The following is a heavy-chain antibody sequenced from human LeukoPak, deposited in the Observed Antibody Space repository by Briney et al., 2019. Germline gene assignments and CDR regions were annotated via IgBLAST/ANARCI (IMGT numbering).Heavy chain of an antibody. CDR1: GGSISSRSYF. CDR2: ISYSGNT. V-gene: IGHV4-39*01. Sequence: PSETLSLTCTVSGGSISSRSYFWGWIRQPSGKGLEWIGTISYSGNTYYDPSLKSRVTVSVDTSKNQFSLKLTSVTAADAAVYYCARQSDNGGYPRLFDYWGQGTLVTVSS. D-gene: IGHD3-22*01. CDR3: ARQSDNGGYPRLFDY. J-gene: IGHJ4*02.